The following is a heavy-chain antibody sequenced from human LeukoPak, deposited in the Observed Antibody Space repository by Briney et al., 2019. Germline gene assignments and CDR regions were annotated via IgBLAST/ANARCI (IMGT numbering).Heavy chain of an antibody. Sequence: GGSLRLSCAASGFTFSSYAMHWVRQAPGKGLEWVAVISYDGSNKYYADSVKGRFTISRDNSKNTLYLQMNSLRAEDTAVYYCARGARIAVAGYYYYYMDVWGKGTTVTVSS. CDR2: ISYDGSNK. CDR3: ARGARIAVAGYYYYYMDV. J-gene: IGHJ6*03. D-gene: IGHD6-19*01. CDR1: GFTFSSYA. V-gene: IGHV3-30*04.